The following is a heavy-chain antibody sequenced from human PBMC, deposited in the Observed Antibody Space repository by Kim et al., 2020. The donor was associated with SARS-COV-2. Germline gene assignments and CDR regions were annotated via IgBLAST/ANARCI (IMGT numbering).Heavy chain of an antibody. Sequence: TGRFTVSRDNAKNSLYLQMNRLRAEDTAVYYCARDQLQELYYYYYYGMDVWGQGTTVTVSS. D-gene: IGHD1-26*01. V-gene: IGHV3-11*05. CDR3: ARDQLQELYYYYYYGMDV. J-gene: IGHJ6*02.